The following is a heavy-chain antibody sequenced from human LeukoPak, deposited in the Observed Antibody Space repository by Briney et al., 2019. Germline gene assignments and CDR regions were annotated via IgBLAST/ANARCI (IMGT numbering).Heavy chain of an antibody. D-gene: IGHD1-1*01. J-gene: IGHJ5*02. V-gene: IGHV3-21*01. CDR2: ISSTGSYI. Sequence: GGSLRLSCAASGFNLNSYMLNWVRQAPGKGLEWVSSISSTGSYIYYADSVKGRFTISRDNPGNVVYLLMDSLRAEDTAVYYCTRVAQSGPTGWFDPWGQGTLVTVSS. CDR1: GFNLNSYM. CDR3: TRVAQSGPTGWFDP.